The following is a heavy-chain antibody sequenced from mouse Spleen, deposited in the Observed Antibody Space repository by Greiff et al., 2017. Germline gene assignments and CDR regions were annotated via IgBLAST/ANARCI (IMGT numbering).Heavy chain of an antibody. V-gene: IGHV1-80*01. D-gene: IGHD2-4*01. CDR1: GYAFSSYW. Sequence: VKVVESGAELVRPGSSVKISCKASGYAFSSYWMNWVKQRPGQGLEWIGQIYPGDGDTNYNGKFKGKATLTADKSSSTAYMQLSSLTSEDSAVYFCARRSYDYGAWFAYWGQGTLVTVSA. J-gene: IGHJ3*01. CDR2: IYPGDGDT. CDR3: ARRSYDYGAWFAY.